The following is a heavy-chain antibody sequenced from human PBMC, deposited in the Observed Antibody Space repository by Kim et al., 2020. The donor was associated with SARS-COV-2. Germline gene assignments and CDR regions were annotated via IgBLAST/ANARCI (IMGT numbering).Heavy chain of an antibody. CDR2: ITTYNGNT. V-gene: IGHV1-18*01. D-gene: IGHD3-10*01. CDR3: ARGGRAMVRGH. J-gene: IGHJ4*02. Sequence: ASVKVSCKASGYTFSSYGITWVRQAPGQGLEWMGWITTYNGNTNYAQKLQGRVTMTTDTSTSTAYMELRSLRSDDTAVYYCARGGRAMVRGHWGQGTLVTVSS. CDR1: GYTFSSYG.